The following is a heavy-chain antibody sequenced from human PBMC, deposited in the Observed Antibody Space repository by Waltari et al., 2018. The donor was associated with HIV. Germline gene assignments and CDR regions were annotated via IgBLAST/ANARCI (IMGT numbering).Heavy chain of an antibody. CDR3: ASGSSGWYSEYFVH. Sequence: EVQVVESGGGLVQPGGSVRLSCAASGFTSNNYWMHWVRQAPGKGLVWVSGIYNDGSSTTYADSVKGRFTISRDNAKNTLYLQMNSLRAEDTAIYYCASGSSGWYSEYFVHWGQGTLVTVSS. V-gene: IGHV3-74*01. CDR1: GFTSNNYW. D-gene: IGHD6-19*01. J-gene: IGHJ1*01. CDR2: IYNDGSST.